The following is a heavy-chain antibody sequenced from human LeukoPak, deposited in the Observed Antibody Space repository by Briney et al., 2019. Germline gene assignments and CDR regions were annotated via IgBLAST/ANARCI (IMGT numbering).Heavy chain of an antibody. CDR1: GYSFTSYW. V-gene: IGHV5-51*01. J-gene: IGHJ3*02. CDR2: IYPGDSDT. CDR3: KTSYDILTGYYMEVAFDI. D-gene: IGHD3-9*01. Sequence: GESLKISCKGSGYSFTSYWIGWVRQMPGKGLEWMGIIYPGDSDTRYSPSFQGQVTISADKSISTAYLQWSSLKASDTVMYYRKTSYDILTGYYMEVAFDIWGQGTMVTVSS.